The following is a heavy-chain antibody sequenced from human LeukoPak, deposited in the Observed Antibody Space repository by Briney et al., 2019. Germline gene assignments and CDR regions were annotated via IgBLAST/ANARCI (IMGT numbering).Heavy chain of an antibody. CDR3: ARGSYDYVWGSYRPNWFDP. Sequence: SETLSLTCTVTGGSVSIGNYYWSWIRQPPGKGLEWIGYVYYSGSTYYNPSLKSRVTISVDTSKNQFSLKLSSVTAADTAVYYCARGSYDYVWGSYRPNWFDPWGQGTLVTVSS. D-gene: IGHD3-16*02. CDR1: GGSVSIGNYY. V-gene: IGHV4-30-4*01. CDR2: VYYSGST. J-gene: IGHJ5*02.